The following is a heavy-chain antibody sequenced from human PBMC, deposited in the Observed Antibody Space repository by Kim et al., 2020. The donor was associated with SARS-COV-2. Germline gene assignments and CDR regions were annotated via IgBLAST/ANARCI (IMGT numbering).Heavy chain of an antibody. V-gene: IGHV5-51*01. CDR3: ARSCSGGSCYSDY. D-gene: IGHD2-15*01. Sequence: SPSFQGQVTISADKSISTAYLQWSSLKASDTAMYYCARSCSGGSCYSDYWGQGTLVTVSS. J-gene: IGHJ4*02.